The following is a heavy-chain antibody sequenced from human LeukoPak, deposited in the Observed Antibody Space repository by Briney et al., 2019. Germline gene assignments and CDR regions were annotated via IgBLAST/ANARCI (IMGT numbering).Heavy chain of an antibody. J-gene: IGHJ3*02. D-gene: IGHD2-2*02. CDR2: ISSSSSYI. V-gene: IGHV3-21*01. Sequence: PGRSLRLSCAASGFTFSSYSMNWVRQAPGKGLEWVSSISSSSSYIYYADSVKGRFTISRDNAKNSLYLQMNSLRAEDTAVYYCARDLVPAAIGGAFDIWGQGTMVTVSS. CDR3: ARDLVPAAIGGAFDI. CDR1: GFTFSSYS.